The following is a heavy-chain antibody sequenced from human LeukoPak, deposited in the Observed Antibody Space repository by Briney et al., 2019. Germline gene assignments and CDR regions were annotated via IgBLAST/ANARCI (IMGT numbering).Heavy chain of an antibody. J-gene: IGHJ5*02. V-gene: IGHV1-3*03. CDR1: GYTFTSYA. Sequence: ASVKVSCKASGYTFTSYAMHWVRQAPGQRLEWMGWINAGNGNTKYSQEFQGRVTITRDTSASTAYMELSSLRSEDMAVYYCARQVYGSGSYSTTAHNWFDPWGQGTLVTVSS. CDR2: INAGNGNT. CDR3: ARQVYGSGSYSTTAHNWFDP. D-gene: IGHD3-10*01.